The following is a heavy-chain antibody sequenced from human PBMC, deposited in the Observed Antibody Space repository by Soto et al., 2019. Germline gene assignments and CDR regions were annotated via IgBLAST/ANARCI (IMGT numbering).Heavy chain of an antibody. CDR1: GGSISSYY. CDR2: IHYSGST. Sequence: SEPLSLTCTVSGGSISSYYWSWIRQPPGKRLEWIGYIHYSGSTNYNPSLKSRVTISVDTSKNQFSLKLSSVTAADTAVYYCARLPPLRWHYYYYYYMDVWGKGTTVTVSS. V-gene: IGHV4-59*08. J-gene: IGHJ6*03. CDR3: ARLPPLRWHYYYYYYMDV. D-gene: IGHD4-17*01.